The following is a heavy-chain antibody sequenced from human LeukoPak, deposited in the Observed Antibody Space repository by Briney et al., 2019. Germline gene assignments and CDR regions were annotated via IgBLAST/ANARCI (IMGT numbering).Heavy chain of an antibody. CDR3: ARTLREGYCSSTSCPRDYMDV. V-gene: IGHV3-30-3*01. D-gene: IGHD2-2*01. J-gene: IGHJ6*03. Sequence: GGSLRLSCAASGFTFSSYAMHWVRQAPGKGLEWVAVISYDGSNKYYADSVKGRFTISRDNSKNTLYLQMNSLRAEDTAVYYCARTLREGYCSSTSCPRDYMDVWGKGTTVTVSS. CDR2: ISYDGSNK. CDR1: GFTFSSYA.